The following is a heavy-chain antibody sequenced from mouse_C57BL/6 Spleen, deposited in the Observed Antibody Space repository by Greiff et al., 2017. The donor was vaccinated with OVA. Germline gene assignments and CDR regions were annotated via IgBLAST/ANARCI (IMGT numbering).Heavy chain of an antibody. D-gene: IGHD1-1*01. J-gene: IGHJ3*01. CDR3: ARTPGGRSWGLAY. CDR2: IDPSDSYT. Sequence: QVQLQQPGAELVMPGASVKLSCKASGYTFTSYWMHWVKQRPGQGLEWIGEIDPSDSYTNYNQKFKGKSTLTVDKSSSTAYMQLSSLPSEDSAVYYGARTPGGRSWGLAYWGQGTLVTVSA. V-gene: IGHV1-69*01. CDR1: GYTFTSYW.